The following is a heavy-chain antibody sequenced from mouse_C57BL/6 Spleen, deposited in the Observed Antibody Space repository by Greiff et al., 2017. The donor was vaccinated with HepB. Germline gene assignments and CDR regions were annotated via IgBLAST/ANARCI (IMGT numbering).Heavy chain of an antibody. J-gene: IGHJ4*01. CDR2: ISSGSSTI. CDR1: GFTFSDYG. Sequence: DVHLVESGGGLVKPGGSLKLSCAASGFTFSDYGMHWVRQAPEKGLEWVAYISSGSSTIYYADTVKGRFTISRDNAKNTLFLQMTSLRSEDTAMYYCARLYGNYEDYAMDYWGQGTSVTVSS. D-gene: IGHD2-1*01. V-gene: IGHV5-17*01. CDR3: ARLYGNYEDYAMDY.